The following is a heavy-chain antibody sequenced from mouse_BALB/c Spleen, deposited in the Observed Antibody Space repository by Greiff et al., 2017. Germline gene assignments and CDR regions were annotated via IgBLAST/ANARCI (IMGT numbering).Heavy chain of an antibody. CDR2: ISSGGGST. D-gene: IGHD2-10*02. CDR3: ARHREYGNYAWFAY. J-gene: IGHJ3*01. Sequence: EVNLVESGGGLVKPGGSLKLSCAASGFAFSSYDMSWVRQTPEKRLEWVAYISSGGGSTYYPDTVKGRFTISRDNAKNTLYLQMSSLKSEDTAMYYCARHREYGNYAWFAYWGQGTLVTVSA. CDR1: GFAFSSYD. V-gene: IGHV5-12-1*01.